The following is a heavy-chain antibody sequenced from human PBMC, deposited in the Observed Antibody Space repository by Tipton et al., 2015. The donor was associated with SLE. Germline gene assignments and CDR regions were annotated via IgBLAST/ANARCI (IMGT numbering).Heavy chain of an antibody. CDR1: GGSISSGGYY. CDR3: ARRDDYYYFMDV. Sequence: TLSLTCTVSGGSISSGGYYWTWIRQPPGKGLEWIGYIYPSGSTNYNPSLKTRVTISVDTSKNQFSLQLTSVTAADTAVYYCARRDDYYYFMDVWGKGTTVTVSS. V-gene: IGHV4-61*08. CDR2: IYPSGST. J-gene: IGHJ6*03.